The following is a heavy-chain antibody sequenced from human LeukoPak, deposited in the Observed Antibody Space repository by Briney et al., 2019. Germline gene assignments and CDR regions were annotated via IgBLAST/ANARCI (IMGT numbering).Heavy chain of an antibody. CDR2: ISGSGGST. CDR1: GFTFSSYA. CDR3: AKDPVVVPAAIGMDV. V-gene: IGHV3-23*01. D-gene: IGHD2-2*01. Sequence: GGSLRLSCAASGFTFSSYAMSWVRPAPGKGLEWVSAISGSGGSTYYADSVKGRFTISRDNSKNTLYLQMNSLRAEDTAVYYCAKDPVVVPAAIGMDVWGQGTTVTVSS. J-gene: IGHJ6*02.